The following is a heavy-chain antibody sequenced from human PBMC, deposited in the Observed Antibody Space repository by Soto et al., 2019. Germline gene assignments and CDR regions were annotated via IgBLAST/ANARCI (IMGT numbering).Heavy chain of an antibody. CDR2: SRDKVHSHTT. V-gene: IGHV3-72*01. CDR3: ARGVVSTGYIDY. Sequence: EVQLAEYGGGLVQPGGSLRLSCAASGFTFSDHYMDWVRQAPGKGLEWVGRSRDKVHSHTTEYAASVKGRFTISRGDSENSLYLQMNSLITEETAVYYCARGVVSTGYIDYWGQGTLVTVSS. D-gene: IGHD5-12*01. J-gene: IGHJ4*02. CDR1: GFTFSDHY.